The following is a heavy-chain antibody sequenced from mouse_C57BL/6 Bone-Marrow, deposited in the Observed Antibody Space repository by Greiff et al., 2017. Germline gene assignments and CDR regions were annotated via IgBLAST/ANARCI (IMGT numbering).Heavy chain of an antibody. CDR3: ARDLGTDYDKGMDY. Sequence: EVQGVESGGGLVKPGGSLKLSCAASGFTFSSYAMSWVRQTPEKRLEWVATISDGGSYTYYPDNVKGRFTISRDNAKNNLYLQMSHLKSEDTAMYYCARDLGTDYDKGMDYWGQGTSVTVSS. CDR2: ISDGGSYT. CDR1: GFTFSSYA. V-gene: IGHV5-4*01. J-gene: IGHJ4*01. D-gene: IGHD2-4*01.